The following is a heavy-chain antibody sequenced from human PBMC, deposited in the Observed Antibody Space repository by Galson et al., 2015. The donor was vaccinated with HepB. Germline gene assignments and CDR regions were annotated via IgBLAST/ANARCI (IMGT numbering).Heavy chain of an antibody. D-gene: IGHD5-12*01. Sequence: SLRLSCAASGFTFSTYAMQWVRQAPGKGLEYVSAISSNGGSTYYADSVKGRFTISRDNSKNTMYLQMGSLRAEDTAVYYCVKPNIVATIWGFGMDVWGQGTTITVSS. CDR2: ISSNGGST. CDR3: VKPNIVATIWGFGMDV. CDR1: GFTFSTYA. J-gene: IGHJ6*02. V-gene: IGHV3-64D*06.